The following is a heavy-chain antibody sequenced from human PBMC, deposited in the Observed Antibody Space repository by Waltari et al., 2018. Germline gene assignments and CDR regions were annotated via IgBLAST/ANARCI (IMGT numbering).Heavy chain of an antibody. CDR1: GFPFSSCA. D-gene: IGHD3-22*01. V-gene: IGHV3-23*01. CDR2: ISGSGGGT. CDR3: AADLGSGGYYLVHFDY. J-gene: IGHJ4*02. Sequence: EVQLLESGGGLVQPGGSLRLSCATSGFPFSSCAMNWVRQAPGKGLQGVSGISGSGGGTFYGDSVKGRFTISRDNSKNTLYLQMNSLTAEDTALYYCAADLGSGGYYLVHFDYWGQGALVTVSS.